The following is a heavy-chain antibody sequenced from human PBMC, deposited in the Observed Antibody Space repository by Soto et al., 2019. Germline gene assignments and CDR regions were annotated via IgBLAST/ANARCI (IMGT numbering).Heavy chain of an antibody. CDR3: ARHSSGWDNLDY. CDR1: GGSISSSRFY. Sequence: QLQLQESGPGLVKPSETLSLTCTVSGGSISSSRFYWGWIRQPPGKGLEWIGSIFYSGRTYYNPSLKSRVTISVDTSKNQFSLKLSSVTAADTAVYFCARHSSGWDNLDYWGQGTLVTVSS. CDR2: IFYSGRT. V-gene: IGHV4-39*01. J-gene: IGHJ4*02. D-gene: IGHD6-19*01.